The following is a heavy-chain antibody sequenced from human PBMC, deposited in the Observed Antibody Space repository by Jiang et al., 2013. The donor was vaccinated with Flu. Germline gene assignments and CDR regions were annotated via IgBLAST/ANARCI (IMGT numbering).Heavy chain of an antibody. CDR3: ASPSEFDY. CDR2: IYYSGST. CDR1: GGSISSSSYY. Sequence: GSGLVKPSETLSLTCTVSGGSISSSSYYWGWIRQPPGKGLEWIGSIYYSGSTYYNPSLKSRVTISVDTSKNQFSLKLSSVTAADTAVYYCASPSEFDYWGQGTLVTVSS. J-gene: IGHJ4*02. D-gene: IGHD6-6*01. V-gene: IGHV4-39*01.